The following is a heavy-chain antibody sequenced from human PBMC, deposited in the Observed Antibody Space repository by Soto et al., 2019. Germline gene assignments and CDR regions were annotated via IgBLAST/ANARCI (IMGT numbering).Heavy chain of an antibody. Sequence: QVQLLQSWAEVKKPGASVKVSCKASGYTFTSYDINWVRQATGQGLEWIGWMNTKSGNTGYAQKFHGRVTMTRNTSISTAYMELSSLRSEDTAVYYCSRERRGSSDYWGQGTLVTVSS. CDR3: SRERRGSSDY. CDR1: GYTFTSYD. CDR2: MNTKSGNT. J-gene: IGHJ4*02. V-gene: IGHV1-8*01. D-gene: IGHD3-16*01.